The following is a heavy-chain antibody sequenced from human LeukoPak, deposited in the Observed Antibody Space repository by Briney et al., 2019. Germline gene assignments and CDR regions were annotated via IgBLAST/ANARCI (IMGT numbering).Heavy chain of an antibody. CDR3: AREVTMIVVVIRDDAFDI. CDR2: INPNSGGT. V-gene: IGHV1-2*02. CDR1: GYTFTGYY. J-gene: IGHJ3*02. Sequence: ASVKVSCKASGYTFTGYYMHWVRQAPGQGLEWMGWINPNSGGTNYAQKFQGRVTMTRDTSISTAYMELSRLRSGDTAVYYCAREVTMIVVVIRDDAFDIWGQGTMVTVSS. D-gene: IGHD3-22*01.